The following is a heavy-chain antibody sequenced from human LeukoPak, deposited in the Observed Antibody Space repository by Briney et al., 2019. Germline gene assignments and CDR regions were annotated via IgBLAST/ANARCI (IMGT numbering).Heavy chain of an antibody. CDR1: GGSFSGYY. J-gene: IGHJ5*02. V-gene: IGHV4-34*01. D-gene: IGHD3-10*01. Sequence: SETLSLTCAVYGGSFSGYYWSWIRQPPGKGLEWIGEINHSGSTNYNPSLKSRVTISVDTSKNQFSLKLSSVTAADTAVYYCARGLTAMVRGVPVWFDPWGQGTLVTVSS. CDR3: ARGLTAMVRGVPVWFDP. CDR2: INHSGST.